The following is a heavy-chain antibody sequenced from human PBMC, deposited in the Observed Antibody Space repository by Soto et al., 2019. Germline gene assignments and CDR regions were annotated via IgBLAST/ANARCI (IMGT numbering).Heavy chain of an antibody. D-gene: IGHD3-3*01. J-gene: IGHJ6*02. V-gene: IGHV4-59*01. CDR2: IYYSGST. Sequence: PSETLSLTCTFSGGSISSYYWSWIRQPPGKGLEWIGYIYYSGSTNYNPSLKSRVTISVDTSKNQFSLKLSSVTAADTAVYYCARDPYDFWSGRYYYYGMDVWGQGTTVTVSS. CDR3: ARDPYDFWSGRYYYYGMDV. CDR1: GGSISSYY.